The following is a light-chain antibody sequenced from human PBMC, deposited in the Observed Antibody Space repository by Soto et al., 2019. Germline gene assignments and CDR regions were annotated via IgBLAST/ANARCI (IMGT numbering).Light chain of an antibody. J-gene: IGKJ4*01. CDR3: QHYSSSPLT. V-gene: IGKV3-20*01. Sequence: VVTHSPGTLSSSSGEIATRLFSAGQSVSNSDLAWYQQRPGQAPRLLIYGASIRATGIPDRFSGGGSGTDFTLTISSLEPEDVAVYYCQHYSSSPLTFGGGTKVDIK. CDR2: GAS. CDR1: QSVSNSD.